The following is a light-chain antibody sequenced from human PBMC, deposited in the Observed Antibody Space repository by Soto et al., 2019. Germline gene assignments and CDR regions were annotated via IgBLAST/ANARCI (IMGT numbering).Light chain of an antibody. V-gene: IGLV1-44*01. CDR2: SNN. CDR1: SSNIGTNT. J-gene: IGLJ1*01. Sequence: QSALTQEPSASGTPGQRVTISCSGSSSNIGTNTVNWYQQLPGTAPKLLIYSNNQRPSGVPDRFSGSKSGTSASLAISGLQSEDEADYYCAAWDDSLNEVFGTGTKVTVL. CDR3: AAWDDSLNEV.